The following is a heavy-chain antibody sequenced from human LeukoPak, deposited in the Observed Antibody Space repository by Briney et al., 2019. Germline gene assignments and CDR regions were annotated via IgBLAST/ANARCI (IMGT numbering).Heavy chain of an antibody. CDR3: AKVDDYGDY. CDR1: GFTFSSYW. J-gene: IGHJ4*02. Sequence: GGSLRLSCAASGFTFSSYWMSWVRQAPGKGLEWVANIKQDGSEKYCVDSVKGRFTISRDNAKNSMYLLMNSLKSEDTAVYYCAKVDDYGDYWGQGTLVTVSS. V-gene: IGHV3-7*01. CDR2: IKQDGSEK. D-gene: IGHD5-24*01.